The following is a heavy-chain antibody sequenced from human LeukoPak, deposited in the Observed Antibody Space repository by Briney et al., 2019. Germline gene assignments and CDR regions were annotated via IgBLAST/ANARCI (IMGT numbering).Heavy chain of an antibody. D-gene: IGHD3-10*01. CDR3: TTGEWFGEFYFDY. CDR1: GFTFSNAW. V-gene: IGHV3-15*01. J-gene: IGHJ4*02. Sequence: GGSLRLSCAASGFTFSNAWMSWVRQAPGKGLEWVGRIKSKTDGGTTDYAAPVKGRFTISRDDSKNTLYLQMNSLKTEDTAVYYCTTGEWFGEFYFDYWGQGTLVTVSS. CDR2: IKSKTDGGTT.